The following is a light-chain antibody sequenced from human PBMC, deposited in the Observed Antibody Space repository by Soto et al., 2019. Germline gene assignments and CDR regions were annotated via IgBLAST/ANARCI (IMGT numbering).Light chain of an antibody. J-gene: IGKJ4*01. CDR1: QGISKK. CDR3: QQYHTWLVT. V-gene: IGKV3-15*01. CDR2: AVS. Sequence: IVMTQSPATLSVAPGGRVTFSCRASQGISKKVAWYQHKPGQAPRLLISAVSTGATGVPARFRGSGSGTEFSLTIIGLQSEDCATSYCQQYHTWLVTFGGGTKVEIK.